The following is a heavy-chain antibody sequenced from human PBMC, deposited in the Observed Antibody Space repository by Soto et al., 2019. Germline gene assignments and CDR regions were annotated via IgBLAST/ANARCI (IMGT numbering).Heavy chain of an antibody. CDR2: IIPIFGTA. V-gene: IGHV1-69*12. CDR3: ARESRYCSGGSCYFLPGIDY. CDR1: GGTFSSYA. Sequence: QVQLVQSGAEVKKPGSSVKVSYKASGGTFSSYAISWVRQAPGQGLEWMGGIIPIFGTANYAQKFQGRVTTTADGSTXTXDXXLSSLRSEDTAVYYCARESRYCSGGSCYFLPGIDYWGQGTLVTVSS. D-gene: IGHD2-15*01. J-gene: IGHJ4*02.